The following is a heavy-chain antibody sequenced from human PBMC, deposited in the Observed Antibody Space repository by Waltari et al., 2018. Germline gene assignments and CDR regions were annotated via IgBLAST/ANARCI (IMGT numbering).Heavy chain of an antibody. Sequence: QVQLVQSVAEVIKPRSSVKVSCQASGVTFSRHALSWVRQAPGQGLEWMGGIIRICGTANYAQKVQGRVTITTDESTSTDYMELSSLRSEDAAVYYCARAGVTGTTKVTSFGYWGQGTLVTVSS. J-gene: IGHJ4*02. CDR1: GVTFSRHA. CDR2: IIRICGTA. CDR3: ARAGVTGTTKVTSFGY. D-gene: IGHD1-7*01. V-gene: IGHV1-69*05.